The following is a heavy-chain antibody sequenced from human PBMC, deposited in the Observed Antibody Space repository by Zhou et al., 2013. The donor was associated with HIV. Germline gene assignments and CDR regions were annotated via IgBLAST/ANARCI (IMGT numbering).Heavy chain of an antibody. J-gene: IGHJ4*02. CDR1: GATFRSYG. Sequence: QVQLVQSGAEVKKPGSSVKVSCKTVGATFRSYGISWVRQAPGQGLEWIGRIIPVLGLTTYAQKFQGGVTITADKSTTTVYMEVSRLRSEDTAVYYCVRDQKDYGGDSDLDYWGQGTLVTVSS. CDR2: IIPVLGLT. CDR3: VRDQKDYGGDSDLDY. V-gene: IGHV1-69*04. D-gene: IGHD2-21*02.